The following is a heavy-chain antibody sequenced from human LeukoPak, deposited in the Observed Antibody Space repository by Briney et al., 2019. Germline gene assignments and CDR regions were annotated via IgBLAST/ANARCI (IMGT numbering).Heavy chain of an antibody. V-gene: IGHV3-21*01. CDR1: GFTFSSYS. D-gene: IGHD3-10*01. CDR2: ISSSNSYI. Sequence: GGSLRLSCAASGFTFSSYSMNWVRQAPGKGLEWASSISSSNSYIYYADSVKGRFTISRDNAKNSLYLQMNSLRAEDTAVYYCTTDRVLAWFEVIDYYYYMDVWGKGTTVTISS. J-gene: IGHJ6*03. CDR3: TTDRVLAWFEVIDYYYYMDV.